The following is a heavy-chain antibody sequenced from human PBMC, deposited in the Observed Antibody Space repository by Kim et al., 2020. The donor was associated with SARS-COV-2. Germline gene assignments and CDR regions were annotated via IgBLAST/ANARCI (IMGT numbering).Heavy chain of an antibody. CDR3: ARDRIGSSSSFDY. Sequence: SNPSLKSRVTISVDTSKNQLSLKLSSVTAADTAVYYCARDRIGSSSSFDYWGQGTLVTVSS. J-gene: IGHJ4*02. D-gene: IGHD6-13*01. V-gene: IGHV4-31*02.